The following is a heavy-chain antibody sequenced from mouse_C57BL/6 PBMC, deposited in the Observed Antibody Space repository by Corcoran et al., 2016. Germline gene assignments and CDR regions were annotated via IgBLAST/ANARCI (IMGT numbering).Heavy chain of an antibody. CDR2: IYPGDGDI. Sequence: QVQLQQSGAELVKPGASVKISCKASGYAFSSYRMNWVKQRPGKGLEWIGQIYPGDGDINYNEKFKGKATLTADKSSSTAYMQLRSLTSEDSAVYFCARGNYDLAYWGQGTLVTVSA. J-gene: IGHJ3*01. CDR1: GYAFSSYR. D-gene: IGHD2-4*01. V-gene: IGHV1-80*01. CDR3: ARGNYDLAY.